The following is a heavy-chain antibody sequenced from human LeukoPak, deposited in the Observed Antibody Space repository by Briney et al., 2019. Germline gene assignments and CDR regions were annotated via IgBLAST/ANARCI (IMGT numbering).Heavy chain of an antibody. V-gene: IGHV6-1*01. CDR2: TYYKSKWYN. CDR1: GDSVSSNSAA. CDR3: ARSSSWPPRSGSYYPY. J-gene: IGHJ4*02. Sequence: SQTLSLTCAISGDSVSSNSAAWNWIGQSPSRGFEWLGKTYYKSKWYNDYAVSVKSRININPDTSKNQFSLQLKSVTPEDTAVYYCARSSSWPPRSGSYYPYWGQGILVTVSS. D-gene: IGHD1-26*01.